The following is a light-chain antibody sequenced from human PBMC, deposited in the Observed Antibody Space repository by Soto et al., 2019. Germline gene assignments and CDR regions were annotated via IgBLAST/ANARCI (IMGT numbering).Light chain of an antibody. Sequence: VVMTQSPPPLSVAPGVRDVLSCRAITSIGSNLAWYHHKSGWAPRLLVYEASIMATGIPARFSGDGSGTEFTLSTRSLPSEDFGICACQKYNQWAWTFGPGTKVEF. V-gene: IGKV3-15*01. CDR3: QKYNQWAWT. J-gene: IGKJ1*01. CDR2: EAS. CDR1: TSIGSN.